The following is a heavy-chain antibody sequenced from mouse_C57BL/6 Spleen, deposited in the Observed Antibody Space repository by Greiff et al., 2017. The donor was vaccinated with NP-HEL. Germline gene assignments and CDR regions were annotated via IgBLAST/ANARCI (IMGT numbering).Heavy chain of an antibody. Sequence: EVQLVESGGGLVKPGGSLKLSCAASGFTFSSYTMSWVRQTPEKRLEWVATISGGGGNTYYPDSVKGRFTISRDNAKNTLYLQMSSLRSEDTALYYCARATLFIGNYGMDYWGQGTSVTVSS. D-gene: IGHD2-1*01. CDR1: GFTFSSYT. CDR3: ARATLFIGNYGMDY. J-gene: IGHJ4*01. V-gene: IGHV5-9*01. CDR2: ISGGGGNT.